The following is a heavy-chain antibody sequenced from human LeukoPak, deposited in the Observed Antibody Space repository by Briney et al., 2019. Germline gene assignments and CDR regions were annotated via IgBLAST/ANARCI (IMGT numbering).Heavy chain of an antibody. CDR1: GGSISSYY. V-gene: IGHV4-59*12. CDR2: ICYSGST. D-gene: IGHD3-10*01. Sequence: SETLSLTCTVSGGSISSYYWSWIRQPPGKGLEWIGYICYSGSTNYNPSLKSRVTISVDTSKNQFSLKLSSVTAADTAVYYCARESHARIYYYGSGSYLPFDPWGQGTLVTVSS. J-gene: IGHJ5*02. CDR3: ARESHARIYYYGSGSYLPFDP.